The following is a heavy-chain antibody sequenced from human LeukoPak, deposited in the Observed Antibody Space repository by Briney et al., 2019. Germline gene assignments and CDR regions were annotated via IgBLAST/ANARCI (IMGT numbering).Heavy chain of an antibody. J-gene: IGHJ4*02. CDR3: ARNSRVGGRLTFGVYADY. V-gene: IGHV4-39*01. D-gene: IGHD3-16*01. CDR1: GGSISSSVYY. Sequence: KPSETLSLTCTVSGGSISSSVYYWGWIRQPPGKGLEWIGSIYYSGSTYYNPALQSRVTISVDTSKNQFSLRLSSVTAADTAVYFCARNSRVGGRLTFGVYADYWGQGTLVTVSS. CDR2: IYYSGST.